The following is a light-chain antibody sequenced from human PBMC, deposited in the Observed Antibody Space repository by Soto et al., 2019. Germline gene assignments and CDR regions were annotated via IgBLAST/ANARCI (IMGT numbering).Light chain of an antibody. J-gene: IGKJ2*01. CDR1: RSIGTL. CDR3: QQTFTSPPT. V-gene: IGKV1-39*01. CDR2: AAS. Sequence: DFPMTQSPSSLSASVGDRVTITCRASRSIGTLLHWYQHKPGKAPNLLISAASNLQSGVPSRFTGSGSGTDFTLTISSLQPGDFAPYFCQQTFTSPPTFGRGTQVEIK.